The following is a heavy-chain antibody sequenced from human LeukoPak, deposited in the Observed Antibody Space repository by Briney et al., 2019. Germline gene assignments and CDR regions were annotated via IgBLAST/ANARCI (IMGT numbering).Heavy chain of an antibody. J-gene: IGHJ4*02. CDR2: IKTNREGGTT. V-gene: IGHV3-15*01. CDR3: TTENYELYY. CDR1: GFTFNNAW. Sequence: GGSLRLSCAASGFTFNNAWMSWVRQAPGKGLEWVGRIKTNREGGTTDYAAPLQGRFTISRDDSQNTLYLQMSSLKSEDTAVYYCTTENYELYYWGQGTLVTVLS. D-gene: IGHD3-3*01.